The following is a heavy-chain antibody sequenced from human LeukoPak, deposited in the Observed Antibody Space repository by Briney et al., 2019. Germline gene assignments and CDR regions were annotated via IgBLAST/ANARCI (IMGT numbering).Heavy chain of an antibody. CDR1: GFTFSSYA. CDR2: ISGSGGST. D-gene: IGHD3-16*01. V-gene: IGHV3-23*01. J-gene: IGHJ4*02. CDR3: AKDPGFGGVAALFFDY. Sequence: GGSLRLSCAASGFTFSSYAMSWVRQAPGKGLEWVSAISGSGGSTYYADSVKGRFTISRDNSKNTLYLQMNSLRAEDTAVYYCAKDPGFGGVAALFFDYWGQGTLVTVSS.